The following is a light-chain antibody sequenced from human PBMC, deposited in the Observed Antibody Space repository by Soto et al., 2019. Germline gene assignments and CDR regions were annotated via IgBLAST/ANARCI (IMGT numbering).Light chain of an antibody. CDR2: AAS. CDR3: QETYSVFPWS. Sequence: DIQMTQSPSSLSASVGDTITITCRAGQNIHESLHWYQQKPGTAPQLLIYAASSLQTGVPSRFSGSGRGTDFTLTINSLQPEDVATYYCQETYSVFPWSFCQGTKV. J-gene: IGKJ1*01. CDR1: QNIHES. V-gene: IGKV1-39*01.